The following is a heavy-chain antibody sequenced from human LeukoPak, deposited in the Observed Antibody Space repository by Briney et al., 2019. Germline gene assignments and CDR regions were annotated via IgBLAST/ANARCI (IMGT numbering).Heavy chain of an antibody. J-gene: IGHJ4*02. D-gene: IGHD6-19*01. CDR2: ISSSSSSI. CDR3: AKSRGIYDNSGWRTFDY. V-gene: IGHV3-48*04. CDR1: GFTFSSYS. Sequence: SGGSLRLSCAASGFTFSSYSMNWVRQAPGKGLEWVSYISSSSSSIYYADSVKGRFTISRDNAKNSLYLQMNSLRAEDTAIYYCAKSRGIYDNSGWRTFDYWGQGTLVTVFS.